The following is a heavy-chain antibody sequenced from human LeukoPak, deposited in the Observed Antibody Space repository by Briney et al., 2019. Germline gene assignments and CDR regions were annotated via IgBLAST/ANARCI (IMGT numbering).Heavy chain of an antibody. CDR1: GFTFSNYN. D-gene: IGHD3-10*01. CDR2: ISSSSGYI. CDR3: AREGSYYYGSGSYYKELDY. J-gene: IGHJ4*02. V-gene: IGHV3-21*01. Sequence: PGGPLRLSCAASGFTFSNYNMNWVRQAPGKGLEWVSYISSSSGYIYFADSVKGRFTISRDNAKNSLYLQMNSLRAEDTAVYYCAREGSYYYGSGSYYKELDYWGQGTLVTVSS.